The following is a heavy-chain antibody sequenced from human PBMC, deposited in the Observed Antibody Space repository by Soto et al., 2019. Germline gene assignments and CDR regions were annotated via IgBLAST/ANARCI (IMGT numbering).Heavy chain of an antibody. CDR1: GGTFSSYA. V-gene: IGHV1-69*13. CDR3: ARRVLDTAMVPGAFDI. Sequence: SVKVSCKASGGTFSSYAISWVRQAPGQGLEWMGGIIPIFGTANYAQKFQGRVTITADESTSTAYMELSSLRSEDTAVYYCARRVLDTAMVPGAFDIWGQGTLVTGSS. J-gene: IGHJ3*02. CDR2: IIPIFGTA. D-gene: IGHD5-18*01.